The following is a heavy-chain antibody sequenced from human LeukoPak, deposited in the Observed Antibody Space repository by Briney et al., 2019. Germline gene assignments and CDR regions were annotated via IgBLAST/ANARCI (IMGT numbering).Heavy chain of an antibody. CDR1: GFTFSSYW. D-gene: IGHD6-19*01. CDR2: IKQDGSEK. V-gene: IGHV3-7*01. CDR3: AREGYSSGWLGY. Sequence: GGSLRLSCVASGFTFSSYWMSWVRQAPGKGLEWVANIKQDGSEKYYVDSVKVRFTISRDNAKNSLYLQMNSLRAEDTAVYYCAREGYSSGWLGYWGQGTLVTVSS. J-gene: IGHJ4*02.